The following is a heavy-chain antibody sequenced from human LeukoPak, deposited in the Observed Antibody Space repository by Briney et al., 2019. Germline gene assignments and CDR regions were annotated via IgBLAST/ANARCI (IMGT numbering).Heavy chain of an antibody. J-gene: IGHJ4*02. D-gene: IGHD3-10*01. CDR1: GFNFMIYG. Sequence: GGSLRLFCAASGFNFMIYGMHWVRQAPGKGLEWVAFISYDGGKRFFGESVKGRFTIARDNSENTMSLQMNTLKTVDTAVYYCAKGLRWFGDFYFTFFDYWGQGILVTVSS. CDR2: ISYDGGKR. CDR3: AKGLRWFGDFYFTFFDY. V-gene: IGHV3-30*18.